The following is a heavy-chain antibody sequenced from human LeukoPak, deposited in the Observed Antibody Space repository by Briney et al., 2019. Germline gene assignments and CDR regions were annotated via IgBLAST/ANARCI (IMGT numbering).Heavy chain of an antibody. V-gene: IGHV3-33*01. CDR1: GFTFSSYG. Sequence: GRSLRLSCAASGFTFSSYGMHWVRQAPGKGLEWVAVIFYDGSNKYYADSVKGRFTISRDNSKNTLYLQMNSLRVEDTAVYYCARVFYDSRGSFPFDYWGQGSLVTVSS. J-gene: IGHJ4*02. CDR2: IFYDGSNK. CDR3: ARVFYDSRGSFPFDY. D-gene: IGHD3-22*01.